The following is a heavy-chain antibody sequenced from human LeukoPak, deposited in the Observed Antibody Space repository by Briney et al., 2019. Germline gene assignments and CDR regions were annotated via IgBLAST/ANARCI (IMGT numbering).Heavy chain of an antibody. D-gene: IGHD2/OR15-2a*01. V-gene: IGHV3-74*01. CDR3: TRLSTSDI. Sequence: PGGSLRLSCAASGFTFSSYWMHWVRQAPGKGLMWVSRINSDGSSTSYADSVKGRFTISRDNAKNTLYLQMNSPRAEDTAVYYCTRLSTSDIWGQGTMVTVSS. CDR1: GFTFSSYW. J-gene: IGHJ3*02. CDR2: INSDGSST.